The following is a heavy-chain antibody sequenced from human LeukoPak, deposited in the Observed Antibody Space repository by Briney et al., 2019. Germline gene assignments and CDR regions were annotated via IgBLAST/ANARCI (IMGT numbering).Heavy chain of an antibody. V-gene: IGHV3-23*01. CDR1: RFSFSSYA. D-gene: IGHD3-22*01. J-gene: IGHJ4*02. CDR3: ANGPDSSGYYSYFDY. CDR2: INNSGGTT. Sequence: GGSLRLSCAASRFSFSSYAMSWVRQAPGKGLEWVSTINNSGGTTYYADSVKGRFTISRDNSKNTLYLQMNSLRAEDTAVYYCANGPDSSGYYSYFDYWGQGTLVTVSS.